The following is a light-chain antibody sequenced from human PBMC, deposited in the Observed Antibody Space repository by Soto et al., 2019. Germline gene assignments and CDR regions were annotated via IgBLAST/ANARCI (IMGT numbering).Light chain of an antibody. V-gene: IGKV3-15*01. CDR2: GAS. CDR3: QQYNNWPPLT. J-gene: IGKJ4*01. Sequence: EVVMTHSPATLSVSPGERATLSCRAIQSVSNNLAWYQQKPGQAPRLLMYGASTRATGIPARFSGSGSGTEFTLTISSLKSEDFAVYYCQQYNNWPPLTFGGGTKVDIK. CDR1: QSVSNN.